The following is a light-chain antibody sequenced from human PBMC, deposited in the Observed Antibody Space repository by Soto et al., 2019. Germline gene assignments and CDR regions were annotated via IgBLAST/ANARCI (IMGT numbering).Light chain of an antibody. Sequence: DIVMTQSPLSLSVTPGESASISCRSSQSLLYNNGHNYLGWYLLKPGQSPQLLIYLNSNRASGVPDRFSGSGSGTDFTLKISRVEAEDVGVYYCIQTLQTPYTFGQGTKLEIK. J-gene: IGKJ2*01. V-gene: IGKV2-28*01. CDR1: QSLLYNNGHNY. CDR2: LNS. CDR3: IQTLQTPYT.